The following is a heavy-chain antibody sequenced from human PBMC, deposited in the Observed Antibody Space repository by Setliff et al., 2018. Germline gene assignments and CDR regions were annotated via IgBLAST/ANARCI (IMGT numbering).Heavy chain of an antibody. V-gene: IGHV4-4*09. CDR3: ARLSWNGLRYYGLDV. CDR1: GVSISSYY. CDR2: IQTSGST. J-gene: IGHJ6*02. Sequence: PESLSLTCTVSGVSISSYYRSWIRQPPGKGLESMGYIQTSGSTTYNPSLMRRVSITVDTSNNQFSLKLMSVTAADTAVYYCARLSWNGLRYYGLDVWGQGTTVTVSS. D-gene: IGHD3-3*01.